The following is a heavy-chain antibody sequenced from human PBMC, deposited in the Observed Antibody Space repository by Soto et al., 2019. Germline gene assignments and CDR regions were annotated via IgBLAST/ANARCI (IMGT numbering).Heavy chain of an antibody. V-gene: IGHV3-7*05. CDR2: IKQDGSEK. Sequence: GGSLRLSCAASGFTFSSDWRSCVRQAPGKGLEWVANIKQDGSEKYYVDSVKGRFTISRDNAKNSLYLQMNSLRAEDTAVYYCARDAGVYDSSGYYFDYWGQGTLVTVSS. D-gene: IGHD3-22*01. CDR1: GFTFSSDW. CDR3: ARDAGVYDSSGYYFDY. J-gene: IGHJ4*02.